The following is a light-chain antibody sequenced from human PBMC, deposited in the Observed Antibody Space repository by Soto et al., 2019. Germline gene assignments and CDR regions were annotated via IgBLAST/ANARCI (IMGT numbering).Light chain of an antibody. J-gene: IGKJ5*01. CDR3: MQGTHWPPNT. CDR2: EVS. V-gene: IGKV2-30*01. CDR1: QSLVYSDGNTS. Sequence: DVVMTQSPLSLPVTLGQPASISCRSSQSLVYSDGNTSLNWFQQRPGQSPRRLIYEVSNRDSGVPDRFSGSGSGTDFTLKISRVEAEDVGVYYCMQGTHWPPNTFGQGTRLEIK.